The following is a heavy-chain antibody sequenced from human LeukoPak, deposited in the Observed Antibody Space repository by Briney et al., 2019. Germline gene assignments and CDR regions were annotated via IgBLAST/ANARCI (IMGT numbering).Heavy chain of an antibody. CDR1: GYTFTSYD. V-gene: IGHV1-8*01. CDR2: VNPDSGDT. CDR3: TRDWTY. D-gene: IGHD1-1*01. J-gene: IGHJ4*02. Sequence: ASVKVSCTTSGYTFTSYDINWVRQASGQGLEWMGWVNPDSGDTGYAQKFQGRLTMTTNTSSRMAYMEMTSLRSDDTAVYYCTRDWTYWGPGTLVTVSS.